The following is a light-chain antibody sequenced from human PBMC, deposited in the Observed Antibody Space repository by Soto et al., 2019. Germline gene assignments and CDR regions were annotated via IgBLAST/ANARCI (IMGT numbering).Light chain of an antibody. J-gene: IGLJ3*02. CDR2: GDN. Sequence: QSVLTQPPSVSGAPGQRVSISCTGSTSNIGAPYDVHWYQHLPGTAPKLLIYGDNNRPSGVPDRFSGSKSGTSASLAITRLQAEDEADYYCQSYDSSLSGSWVFGGGTKVTVL. V-gene: IGLV1-40*01. CDR3: QSYDSSLSGSWV. CDR1: TSNIGAPYD.